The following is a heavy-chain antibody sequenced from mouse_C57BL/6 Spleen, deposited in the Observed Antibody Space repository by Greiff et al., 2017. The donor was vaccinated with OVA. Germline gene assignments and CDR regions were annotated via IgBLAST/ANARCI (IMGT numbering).Heavy chain of an antibody. CDR3: ARSLGRIGFDY. D-gene: IGHD4-1*01. V-gene: IGHV7-3*01. CDR2: IRNKANGYTT. CDR1: GFTFTDYY. J-gene: IGHJ2*01. Sequence: VQLKESGGGLVQPGGSLSLSCAASGFTFTDYYMSWVRQPPGKALEWLGFIRNKANGYTTEYSASVKGRFTISRDNSQSILYLQMNALRAEDSATYYCARSLGRIGFDYWGQGTTLTVSS.